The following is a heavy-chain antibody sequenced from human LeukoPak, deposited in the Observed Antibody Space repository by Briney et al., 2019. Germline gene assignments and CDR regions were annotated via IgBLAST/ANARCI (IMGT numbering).Heavy chain of an antibody. Sequence: GGSLRLSCAVSGITFSTTGLHWVRQAPGKGLEWVAIISSDGSTTFYADSMKGRLTISRDNSNNTLYLQMNSLRLEDTALYYCATEGEEWTNFDYWGQGTLVTVSS. CDR1: GITFSTTG. V-gene: IGHV3-30*03. J-gene: IGHJ4*02. CDR2: ISSDGSTT. CDR3: ATEGEEWTNFDY. D-gene: IGHD3-3*01.